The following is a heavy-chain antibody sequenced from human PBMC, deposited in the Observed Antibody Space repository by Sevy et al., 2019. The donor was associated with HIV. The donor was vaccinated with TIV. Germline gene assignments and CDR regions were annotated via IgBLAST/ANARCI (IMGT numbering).Heavy chain of an antibody. Sequence: GGSLRLSCAASGFTFRTFAMSWVRQAPGKGLQWVSSISDTGTSTYYADSVEGRFTISRDNSKKTLYLQMNSLRAEDTAVYYCARDANLAVAGRGWFDPWGQGNLVTVSS. CDR2: ISDTGTST. J-gene: IGHJ5*02. CDR1: GFTFRTFA. CDR3: ARDANLAVAGRGWFDP. D-gene: IGHD6-13*01. V-gene: IGHV3-23*01.